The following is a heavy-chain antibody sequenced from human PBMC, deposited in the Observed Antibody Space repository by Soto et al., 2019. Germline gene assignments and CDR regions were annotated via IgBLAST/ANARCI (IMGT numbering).Heavy chain of an antibody. Sequence: QVQLVQSGPEVKNPGASVKVSCKASGYTFKNYGIKWVRQAPGQGLEWVGWITTYNGNRNSAEKFEGRGTMTTDTATSTTYMELKSLTSDDTGVYYCARDAQPKGVSADGASDYWGQGTLVTVSS. V-gene: IGHV1-18*01. J-gene: IGHJ4*02. D-gene: IGHD2-21*02. CDR3: ARDAQPKGVSADGASDY. CDR2: ITTYNGNR. CDR1: GYTFKNYG.